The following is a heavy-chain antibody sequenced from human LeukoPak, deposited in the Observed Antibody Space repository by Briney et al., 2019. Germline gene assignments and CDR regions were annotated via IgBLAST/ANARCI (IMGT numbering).Heavy chain of an antibody. J-gene: IGHJ4*02. V-gene: IGHV3-48*01. CDR1: GFTLSRFG. CDR3: AQKGGADY. CDR2: ISSSSSSI. Sequence: PGGSLRLPCAAPGFTLSRFGMNWVRQAQGKGLEWVSYISSSSSSIYYADSVKGRFTISRDNAKNSVYLQMNSLRGEDTAVYYCAQKGGADYWGQGTLVTVSS. D-gene: IGHD2-15*01.